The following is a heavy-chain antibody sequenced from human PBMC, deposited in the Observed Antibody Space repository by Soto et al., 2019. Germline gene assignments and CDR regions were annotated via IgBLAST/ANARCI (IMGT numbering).Heavy chain of an antibody. CDR1: GFRFSSYE. CDR2: IRYSGSPT. J-gene: IGHJ4*01. D-gene: IGHD2-8*01. CDR3: VRDSSLMVPTSIAY. V-gene: IGHV3-48*03. Sequence: DVQLVESGGGLVQPGGSLRHSCAASGFRFSSYEMNWVRQAPWKGREWGSYIRYSGSPTGYADSVKGRFVISIDNAKNSLYLQMNSLRAEDTAVYYCVRDSSLMVPTSIAYWGHGTLVTVSS.